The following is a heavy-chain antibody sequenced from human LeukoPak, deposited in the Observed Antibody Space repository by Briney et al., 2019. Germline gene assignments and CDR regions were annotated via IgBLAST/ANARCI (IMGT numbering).Heavy chain of an antibody. CDR2: ISSTGTT. D-gene: IGHD4-11*01. V-gene: IGHV4-61*02. Sequence: PSQTLSLTCTLSADSISSHTSDWTWTRQPAGRGLEWIGRISSTGTTNYNPSLKSRVNISIDPSKNQFSLRLKSGTAADTAMYYCARLYYYSKLNYSDSGGQGTLVTVSS. CDR3: ARLYYYSKLNYSDS. J-gene: IGHJ4*02. CDR1: ADSISSHTSD.